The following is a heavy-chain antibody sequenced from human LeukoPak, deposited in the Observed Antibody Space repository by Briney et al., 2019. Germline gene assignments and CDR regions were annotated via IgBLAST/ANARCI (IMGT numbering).Heavy chain of an antibody. D-gene: IGHD1-26*01. CDR3: AKDWAEEPTEYFDY. CDR2: ISWNSGSI. V-gene: IGHV3-9*03. Sequence: GGSLRPXCAASGFTFDDYAMHWVRQAPGKGLEWVSGISWNSGSIGYADSVKGRFTISRDNAKNSLYLQMNSLRAEDMALYYCAKDWAEEPTEYFDYWGQGTLVTVSS. J-gene: IGHJ4*02. CDR1: GFTFDDYA.